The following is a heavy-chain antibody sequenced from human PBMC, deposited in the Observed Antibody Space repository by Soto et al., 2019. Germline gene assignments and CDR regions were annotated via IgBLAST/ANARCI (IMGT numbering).Heavy chain of an antibody. CDR1: GFTFSSYS. CDR3: AGERSPGGTYYYYGMDV. V-gene: IGHV3-21*01. J-gene: IGHJ6*02. Sequence: GGSLRLSCAASGFTFSSYSMNWVRQAPGKGLEWVSSISSSSSYNYYANSVKGRFTISRENAKNSLYLQMNGLRGEDTAVYDCAGERSPGGTYYYYGMDVWGQGTTVTVSS. CDR2: ISSSSSYN. D-gene: IGHD1-26*01.